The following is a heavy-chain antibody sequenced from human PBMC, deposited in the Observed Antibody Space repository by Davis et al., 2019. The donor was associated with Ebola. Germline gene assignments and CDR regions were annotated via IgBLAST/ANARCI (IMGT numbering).Heavy chain of an antibody. CDR1: RFTFSSNS. J-gene: IGHJ2*01. V-gene: IGHV3-21*01. CDR3: VRDPALVVTGGGWFFGL. D-gene: IGHD2-21*02. CDR2: ISSSSNYI. Sequence: GESLKISCAASRFTFSSNSMNWVRQAPGKGLEWVSFISSSSNYIYYADSVKGRFTVSRDNAKNSLYLQMNSLRAEDTAVYYCVRDPALVVTGGGWFFGLWGRGTLVTVAS.